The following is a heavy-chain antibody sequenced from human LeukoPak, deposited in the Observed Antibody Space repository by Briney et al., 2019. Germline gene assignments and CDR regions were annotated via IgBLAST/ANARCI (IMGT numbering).Heavy chain of an antibody. CDR2: IYPSDSDT. CDR3: ARLWGGALNY. CDR1: GYSFTSFW. Sequence: GESLKISCKGSGYSFTSFWIGWVRQMPGRGLEWMRIIYPSDSDTRYSPSFQGQVTISADKSISTAYLQWRSLKASDTAMYYCARLWGGALNYWGQGTLVTVSS. D-gene: IGHD3-16*01. V-gene: IGHV5-51*01. J-gene: IGHJ4*02.